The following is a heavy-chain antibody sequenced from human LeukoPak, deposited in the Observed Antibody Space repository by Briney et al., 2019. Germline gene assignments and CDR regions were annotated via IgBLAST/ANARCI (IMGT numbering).Heavy chain of an antibody. V-gene: IGHV4-59*12. CDR2: IYHSGST. CDR1: GGSISTYY. J-gene: IGHJ4*02. D-gene: IGHD3-22*01. CDR3: ARVSPGTYYYDSSGYCFDY. Sequence: PSETLSLTCTVSGGSISTYYWNWIRQPPGKGLEWIGYIYHSGSTNYNPSLQSRVTISVDTSKNQFSLKLSSVTAADTAVYYCARVSPGTYYYDSSGYCFDYWGQGTLVTVSS.